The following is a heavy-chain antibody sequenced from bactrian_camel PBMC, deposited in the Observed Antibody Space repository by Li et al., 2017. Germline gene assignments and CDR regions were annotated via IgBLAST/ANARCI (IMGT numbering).Heavy chain of an antibody. D-gene: IGHD2*01. Sequence: VQLVESGGGSVQAGGSLRLSCTASGFTLDDDDMGGYRQTPGDECDLVATISSNGTTYYADSAKGRFTISQDNGKNAMFLQMNELKPEDTGVYYCAAVNSPPPVSVLCSRGYHSSYSTRIKYWGQGTQVTVS. CDR3: AAVNSPPPVSVLCSRGYHSSYSTRIKY. CDR2: ISSNGTT. J-gene: IGHJ4*01. V-gene: IGHV3S55*01. CDR1: GFTLDDDD.